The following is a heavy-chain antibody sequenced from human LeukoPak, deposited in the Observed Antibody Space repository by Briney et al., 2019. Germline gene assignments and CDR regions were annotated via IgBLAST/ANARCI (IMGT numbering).Heavy chain of an antibody. CDR3: ATAKTPYVWGSYRYDLDY. CDR1: GYTLTELS. D-gene: IGHD3-16*02. CDR2: FDPEDGET. V-gene: IGHV1-24*01. J-gene: IGHJ4*02. Sequence: GASVKVSCKVSGYTLTELSMHWVRQAPGKGLEWMGGFDPEDGETIYAQKFQGRVTMTEDTSTDTAYMELSSLRSEDTAVYYCATAKTPYVWGSYRYDLDYWGQGTLVTVSS.